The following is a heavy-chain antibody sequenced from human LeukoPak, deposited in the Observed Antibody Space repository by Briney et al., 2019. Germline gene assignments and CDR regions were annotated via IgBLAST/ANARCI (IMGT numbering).Heavy chain of an antibody. CDR1: GFTFSDCW. CDR3: ARSPIDQPRWGYYFDY. Sequence: PGGSLRLSCAASGFTFSDCWLSWVRLAPGKGLEWLANINQDGSEKYFVDSVRGRFTIPRDNGKDSLYLQMNSLRAEDTAVYYCARSPIDQPRWGYYFDYWGLGTLVTVSS. D-gene: IGHD3-16*01. CDR2: INQDGSEK. V-gene: IGHV3-7*01. J-gene: IGHJ4*02.